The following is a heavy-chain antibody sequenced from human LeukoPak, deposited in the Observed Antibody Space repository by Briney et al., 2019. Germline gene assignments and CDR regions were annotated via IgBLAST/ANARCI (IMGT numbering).Heavy chain of an antibody. CDR1: GFTFGSYA. V-gene: IGHV3-23*01. CDR3: AKTTAGYSSGRYPGWPVDY. CDR2: ISGSGGST. D-gene: IGHD6-19*01. Sequence: GGSLRLSCAASGFTFGSYAMYWVRQAPGKGLEWVSGISGSGGSTFYADSAKGRFTISRDNSENTVYLQMNSLRADDTAVYYCAKTTAGYSSGRYPGWPVDYWGQGTLVTVSS. J-gene: IGHJ4*02.